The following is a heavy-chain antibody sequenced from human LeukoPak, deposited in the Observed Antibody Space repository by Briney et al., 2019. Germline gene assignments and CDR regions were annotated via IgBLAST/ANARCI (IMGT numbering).Heavy chain of an antibody. CDR2: IYYSGST. Sequence: SETLSLTCTVSGGSISSSSYYWGWIRQPPGKGLEWIGSIYYSGSTYYNPSLKSRVTISVDTSKNQFSLKLSSVTAADTAVYYCARGDCSRTSCRPYYYYMDVWGKGTTVTVSS. CDR1: GGSISSSSYY. CDR3: ARGDCSRTSCRPYYYYMDV. D-gene: IGHD2-2*01. J-gene: IGHJ6*03. V-gene: IGHV4-39*01.